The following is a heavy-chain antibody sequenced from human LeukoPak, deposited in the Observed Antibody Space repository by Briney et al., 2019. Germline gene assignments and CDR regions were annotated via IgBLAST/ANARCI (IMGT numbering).Heavy chain of an antibody. CDR2: ISSSSSTI. D-gene: IGHD6-6*01. V-gene: IGHV3-48*02. J-gene: IGHJ4*02. Sequence: GGSLRLSCAASGLTFSTYSMNWVRQAPGKGLEWVSYISSSSSTIYYADSVKGRFTISRDNAKNSLHLQMNTLRDKDTAVYYCAREYSSSSGKALDYWGQGTLVTVSS. CDR1: GLTFSTYS. CDR3: AREYSSSSGKALDY.